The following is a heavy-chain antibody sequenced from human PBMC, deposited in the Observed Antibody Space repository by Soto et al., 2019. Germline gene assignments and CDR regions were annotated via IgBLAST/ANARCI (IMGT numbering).Heavy chain of an antibody. CDR1: GDTLSTHG. Sequence: QVQLVQSGAEVKKPGSSVKVSCKGSGDTLSTHGISWVRQAPGQGLEWMGGSISISGTTDYAEKFQGRVTITAAESTTTSYMELSSLRPDDTAVYYCAAGDSSDTGDHWGQGTLVTVSS. CDR3: AAGDSSDTGDH. V-gene: IGHV1-69*01. CDR2: SISISGTT. D-gene: IGHD5-18*01. J-gene: IGHJ4*02.